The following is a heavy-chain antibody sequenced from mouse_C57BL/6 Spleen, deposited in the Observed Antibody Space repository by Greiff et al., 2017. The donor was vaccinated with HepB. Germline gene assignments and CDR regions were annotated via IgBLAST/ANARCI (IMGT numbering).Heavy chain of an antibody. CDR1: GCTFTSYW. D-gene: IGHD2-5*01. J-gene: IGHJ2*01. Sequence: VQLQQPGAELVRPGTSVKLSCKASGCTFTSYWMHWVKQRPGQGLEWIGVIDPSDSYTNYNQKFKGKATLTVDTSSSTAYMQLSSLTSEDSAVYYCARGENYYSNYDYWGQGTTLTVSS. CDR3: ARGENYYSNYDY. V-gene: IGHV1-59*01. CDR2: IDPSDSYT.